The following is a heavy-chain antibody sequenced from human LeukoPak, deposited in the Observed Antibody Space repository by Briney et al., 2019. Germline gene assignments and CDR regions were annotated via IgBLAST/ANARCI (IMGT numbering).Heavy chain of an antibody. CDR2: ISGSGGST. CDR3: AKGGDGYNIGY. Sequence: SCKASGYTFTSYGISWVRQAPGKGLEWVSAISGSGGSTYYADSVKGRFTISRDNSKNTLYLQMNSLRAEDTAVYYCAKGGDGYNIGYWGQGTLVTVSS. J-gene: IGHJ4*02. CDR1: GYTFTSYG. V-gene: IGHV3-23*01. D-gene: IGHD5-24*01.